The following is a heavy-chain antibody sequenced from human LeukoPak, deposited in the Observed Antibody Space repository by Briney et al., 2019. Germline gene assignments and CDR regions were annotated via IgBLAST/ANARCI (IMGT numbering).Heavy chain of an antibody. CDR1: GFTFRDYQ. J-gene: IGHJ4*02. Sequence: NSGGSLRLSCEASGFTFRDYQMSWIRQAPGKGLEWISYIHSNPKTTYYADSAKGRFTISRDNAKNSLYLQMNSLRAEDTAVYYCARERSLNYDFWSGYPLDYWGQGTLVTVSS. D-gene: IGHD3-3*01. CDR3: ARERSLNYDFWSGYPLDY. V-gene: IGHV3-11*04. CDR2: IHSNPKTT.